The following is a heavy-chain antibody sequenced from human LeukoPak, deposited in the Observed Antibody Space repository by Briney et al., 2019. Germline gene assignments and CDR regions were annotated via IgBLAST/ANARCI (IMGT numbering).Heavy chain of an antibody. D-gene: IGHD3-22*01. CDR3: ARPPSFTMIGAAFDI. V-gene: IGHV1-2*02. CDR2: INPNSGGT. J-gene: IGHJ3*02. CDR1: GYTFTGYY. Sequence: GASVKVSCKASGYTFTGYYVHWVRQAPGQGLEWMGWINPNSGGTNYARKFQGRVTMTRDTSISTAYMELSRLRSDDTAVYYCARPPSFTMIGAAFDIWGQGTMVTVSS.